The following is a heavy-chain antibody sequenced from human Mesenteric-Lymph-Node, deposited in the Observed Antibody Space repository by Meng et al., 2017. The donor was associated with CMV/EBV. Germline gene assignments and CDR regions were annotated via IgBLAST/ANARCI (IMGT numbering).Heavy chain of an antibody. Sequence: GGSLRLSCAASGFTVSSNYMSWVRQAPGKGLEWVSVIYSGGSTYYADSVKGRFTISRDNSKNTLYLQMNSLRAEDTAVYYCARDAEPWLGLRPDYWGQGTLVTVSS. J-gene: IGHJ4*02. CDR3: ARDAEPWLGLRPDY. CDR1: GFTVSSNY. CDR2: IYSGGST. V-gene: IGHV3-53*01. D-gene: IGHD3-22*01.